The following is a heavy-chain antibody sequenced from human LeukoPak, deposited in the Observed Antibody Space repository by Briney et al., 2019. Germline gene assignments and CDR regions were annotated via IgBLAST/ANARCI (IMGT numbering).Heavy chain of an antibody. CDR1: GFTFSSYA. D-gene: IGHD1-26*01. J-gene: IGHJ4*02. CDR2: ISYDGSNK. V-gene: IGHV3-30-3*01. Sequence: GGSLRLSCAASGFTFSSYAMHWIRQAPGKGLEWVAVISYDGSNKYYADSVKGRFTISRDNSKNTLYLQMNSLRAEDTAVYYCARDSVGATNYFDYWGQGTLVTVSS. CDR3: ARDSVGATNYFDY.